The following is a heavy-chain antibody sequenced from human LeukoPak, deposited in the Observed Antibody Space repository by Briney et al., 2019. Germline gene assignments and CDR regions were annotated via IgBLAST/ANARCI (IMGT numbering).Heavy chain of an antibody. J-gene: IGHJ6*03. D-gene: IGHD3-22*01. CDR1: GFTFTNYA. CDR2: ISYDGSNK. Sequence: PGGSLRLSCTASGFTFTNYAVHWVRQAPGKGLEWVALISYDGSNKYYADSVKGRFTISRDNSKNTLYLQMNSLRAEDTAVYYCARMGYYDSSGYLFYYYYYMDVWGKGTTVTVSS. CDR3: ARMGYYDSSGYLFYYYYYMDV. V-gene: IGHV3-30*04.